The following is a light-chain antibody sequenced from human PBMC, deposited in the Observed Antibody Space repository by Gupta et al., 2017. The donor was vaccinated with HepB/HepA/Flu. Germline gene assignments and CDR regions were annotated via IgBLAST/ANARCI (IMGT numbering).Light chain of an antibody. CDR3: HQRNNWPRT. V-gene: IGKV3-11*01. CDR1: QSVSSY. J-gene: IGKJ1*01. Sequence: DIVLTQSPATLSLSPGERATLSCRASQSVSSYLAWYQQKPGQAPRLLIYDASNRAAGVPARFSASGSGTEFTLIISSRAPEDFAVYYFHQRNNWPRTFGQGTKVEI. CDR2: DAS.